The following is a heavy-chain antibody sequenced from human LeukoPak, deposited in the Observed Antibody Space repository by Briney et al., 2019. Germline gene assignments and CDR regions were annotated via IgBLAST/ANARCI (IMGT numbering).Heavy chain of an antibody. CDR2: ISDDGNNK. D-gene: IGHD4-17*01. CDR3: TKLAVTTVDY. V-gene: IGHV3-30*18. CDR1: GFTFSTYG. J-gene: IGHJ4*02. Sequence: GGSLRLSCAVSGFTFSTYGMHWVRQAPGKGLEWVAIISDDGNNKYYGDSVKGRFTISRDNSKNTLYLQMNSLRAEDTAVYYCTKLAVTTVDYWGQGTLVTVSS.